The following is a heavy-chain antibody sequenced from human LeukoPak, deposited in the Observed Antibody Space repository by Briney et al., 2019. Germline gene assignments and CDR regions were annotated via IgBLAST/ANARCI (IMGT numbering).Heavy chain of an antibody. V-gene: IGHV7-4-1*02. J-gene: IGHJ3*02. CDR3: ARAEDSSGYYSYDAFDI. D-gene: IGHD3-22*01. Sequence: ASVKVSCKASGYTFTSYAMNWVRQAPGQGLEWMGWINTNTGNPTYAQGFTGRFVFSLDTSVSTAYLQISSLKAEDTAVYYCARAEDSSGYYSYDAFDIWGQGTMVTVSS. CDR2: INTNTGNP. CDR1: GYTFTSYA.